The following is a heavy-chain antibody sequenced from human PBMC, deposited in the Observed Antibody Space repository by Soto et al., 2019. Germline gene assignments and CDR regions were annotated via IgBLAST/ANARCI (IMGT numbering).Heavy chain of an antibody. Sequence: ASVKVSCKASGGTFSKYAFSWVRQAPGQGLEWMGIINPSGGSTSYAQKFQGRVTMTRDTSTSTVYMELSCLRSEDTAVYYCARRITGTTRQDYWGQGTLVTVSS. J-gene: IGHJ4*02. V-gene: IGHV1-46*01. CDR1: GGTFSKYA. CDR3: ARRITGTTRQDY. CDR2: INPSGGST. D-gene: IGHD1-7*01.